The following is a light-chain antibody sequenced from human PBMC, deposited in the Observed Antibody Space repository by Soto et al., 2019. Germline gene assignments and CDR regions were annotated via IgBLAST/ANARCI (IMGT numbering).Light chain of an antibody. CDR2: GVS. V-gene: IGKV3-15*01. J-gene: IGKJ5*01. Sequence: RVLTQSPATRSVSPGCPATLPXRTSQTISSNLAWYQQKPGQAPRLLIYGVSTRATGIPARFGGSGSGTEFTLTITSLQSEDFAVFYCQQYNNWPPITFGQGIRLGIK. CDR3: QQYNNWPPIT. CDR1: QTISSN.